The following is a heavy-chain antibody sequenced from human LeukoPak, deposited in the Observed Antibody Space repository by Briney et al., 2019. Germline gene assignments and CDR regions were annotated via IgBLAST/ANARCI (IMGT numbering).Heavy chain of an antibody. V-gene: IGHV3-7*01. CDR2: IKQDGSLQ. D-gene: IGHD3-22*01. CDR3: ATSYDGSGCD. Sequence: AGGSLRLSCTASGFIFSSFWMGWVRQAPGKGLEWVANIKQDGSLQFYGDSVKGGFTISRDNAKNSLYLQMNNLRAEDTALYYCATSYDGSGCDWGQGTLVTVSS. CDR1: GFIFSSFW. J-gene: IGHJ4*02.